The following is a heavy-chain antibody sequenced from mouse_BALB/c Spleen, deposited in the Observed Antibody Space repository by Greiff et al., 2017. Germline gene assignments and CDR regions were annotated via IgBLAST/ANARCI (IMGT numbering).Heavy chain of an antibody. J-gene: IGHJ4*01. CDR2: IDPANGNT. Sequence: EVQLQQSGPELVKPGASVRISCTASGFTFTSYYIHWVKQRPEQGLEWIGRIDPANGNTKYDPKFQGKATITADTSSNTAYLQLCSLTSEDTAVYTGACSWYYGRCYAMDYWGQGTSVTVSS. CDR3: ACSWYYGRCYAMDY. CDR1: GFTFTSYY. D-gene: IGHD1-2*01. V-gene: IGHV14-3*02.